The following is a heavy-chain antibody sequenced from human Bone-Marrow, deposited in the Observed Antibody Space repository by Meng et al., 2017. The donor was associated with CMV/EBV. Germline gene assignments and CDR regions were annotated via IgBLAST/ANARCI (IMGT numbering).Heavy chain of an antibody. J-gene: IGHJ6*02. D-gene: IGHD3-3*01. Sequence: ASVKVSCKASGYTFTNYGITWVRQAPGQGLEWMGWISGDSVNTNYAQKFQGRVTMTTDTSTNTAYMELRSLRSDDTAVYYCARQYYDFWSGYYDAGDYYGMDVWGQGTTVTVSS. V-gene: IGHV1-18*01. CDR1: GYTFTNYG. CDR2: ISGDSVNT. CDR3: ARQYYDFWSGYYDAGDYYGMDV.